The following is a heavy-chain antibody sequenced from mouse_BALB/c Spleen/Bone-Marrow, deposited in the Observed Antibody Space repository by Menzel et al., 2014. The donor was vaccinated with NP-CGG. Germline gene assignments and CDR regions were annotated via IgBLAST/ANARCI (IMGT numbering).Heavy chain of an antibody. D-gene: IGHD2-4*01. CDR1: GYXXXXXX. Sequence: VHLQQPGPELVKPGASVRMSCKASGYXXXXXXXXWVKQXPGXXXXWIGYINPYNDITKYNEKFKGKATLTSDKSSSIVYMELSSLTSEDSAVYYCAKAAYYDYDGRAMDYWGQGSSVTVSS. J-gene: IGHJ4*01. CDR3: AKAAYYDYDGRAMDY. CDR2: INPYNDIT. V-gene: IGHV1-14*01.